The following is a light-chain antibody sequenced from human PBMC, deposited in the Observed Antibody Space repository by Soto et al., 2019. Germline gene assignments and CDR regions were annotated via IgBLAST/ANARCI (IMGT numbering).Light chain of an antibody. CDR2: RAS. Sequence: EIVMTQSPATLSVSPGGRATLSCRASQSVSSYLAWYQQKPGQPPRLLIYRASTRATGIPARFSGSGSGTEFSPPISSLQSEDFSVYYCQQYSPWPPTYTFGQGTKLEI. V-gene: IGKV3-15*01. CDR3: QQYSPWPPTYT. J-gene: IGKJ2*01. CDR1: QSVSSY.